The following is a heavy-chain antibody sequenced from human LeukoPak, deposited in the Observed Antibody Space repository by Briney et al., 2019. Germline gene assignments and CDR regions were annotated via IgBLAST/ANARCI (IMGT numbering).Heavy chain of an antibody. J-gene: IGHJ3*02. CDR1: GFTVSSNY. CDR3: TRVFLKSYSDAFDI. CDR2: IRSKAHNYAT. V-gene: IGHV3-73*01. Sequence: QAGGSLRLSCAASGFTVSSNYMSWVRQASGKGLEWVGRIRSKAHNYATVYAASVKGRFTISRDDSKNATYLQMNSLKTEDTAVYYCTRVFLKSYSDAFDIWGQGTMVTVSS. D-gene: IGHD1-26*01.